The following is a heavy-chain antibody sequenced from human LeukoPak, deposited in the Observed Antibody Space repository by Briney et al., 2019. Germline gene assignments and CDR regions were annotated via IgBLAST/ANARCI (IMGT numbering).Heavy chain of an antibody. CDR1: GFTFSNYA. V-gene: IGHV3-30-3*01. CDR3: ARVQRYSYGYLDY. J-gene: IGHJ4*02. Sequence: PGRSLRLSCAASGFTFSNYAMHWVRQAPGKGLEWVAHISADTIDEHYADSVKGRFTISRDNAKNSLYLQMNSLRAEDTAVYYCARVQRYSYGYLDYWGQGTLVTVSS. CDR2: ISADTIDE. D-gene: IGHD5-18*01.